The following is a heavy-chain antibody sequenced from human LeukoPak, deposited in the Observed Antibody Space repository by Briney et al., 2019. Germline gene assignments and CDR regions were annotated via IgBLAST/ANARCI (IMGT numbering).Heavy chain of an antibody. Sequence: GGFLRLSCAASGFSFSSYWMHWVRQAPGKGLVWVSRINSDGSSTSYADSVKGRFTISRDNAKNTLYLQMNSLRAEDTAVYYCARGQWLVSHWYFDLWGRGTLVTVSS. CDR2: INSDGSST. CDR1: GFSFSSYW. V-gene: IGHV3-74*01. J-gene: IGHJ2*01. D-gene: IGHD6-19*01. CDR3: ARGQWLVSHWYFDL.